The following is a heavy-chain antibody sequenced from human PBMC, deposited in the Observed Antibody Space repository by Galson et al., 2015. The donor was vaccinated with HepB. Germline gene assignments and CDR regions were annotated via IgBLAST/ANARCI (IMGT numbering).Heavy chain of an antibody. J-gene: IGHJ4*02. CDR1: GFKFYRDC. V-gene: IGHV3-15*01. Sequence: SLRLSCAGSGFKFYRDCMNWVRQAPGKGLEWVGRIKTKTDDETNEYSAPGKDRFAISSDDSTKTVYLQMNSLETEDTAIYYCSTDADFWGQGTLVTVSS. CDR2: IKTKTDDETN. CDR3: STDADF.